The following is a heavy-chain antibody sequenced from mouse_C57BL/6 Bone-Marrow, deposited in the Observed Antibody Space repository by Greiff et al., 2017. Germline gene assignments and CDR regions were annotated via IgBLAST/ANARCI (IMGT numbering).Heavy chain of an antibody. CDR2: ISNGGGST. CDR1: GFTFSDYY. D-gene: IGHD2-4*01. CDR3: ARDYDGRDWYFDV. Sequence: EVQVVESGGGLVQPGGSLKLSCAASGFTFSDYYMYWVRQTPEKRLEWVAYISNGGGSTYYPDTVKGRFTISRDNAKNTLYLQMSRLKSEDTAMYYCARDYDGRDWYFDVWGTGTTVTVSS. J-gene: IGHJ1*03. V-gene: IGHV5-12*01.